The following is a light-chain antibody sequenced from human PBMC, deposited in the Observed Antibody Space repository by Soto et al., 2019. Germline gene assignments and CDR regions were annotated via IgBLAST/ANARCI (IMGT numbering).Light chain of an antibody. Sequence: QSVLTQPPSVSAAPGQKVTISCSGSTSNIGNNFVSWYQQLPGTAPKLLIYENIKRPSVIPDRFSGSKSGTSATLGITGLETGDEADYYCGTWDGSLSAGVFGGGTKLTVL. CDR3: GTWDGSLSAGV. CDR2: ENI. V-gene: IGLV1-51*02. J-gene: IGLJ2*01. CDR1: TSNIGNNF.